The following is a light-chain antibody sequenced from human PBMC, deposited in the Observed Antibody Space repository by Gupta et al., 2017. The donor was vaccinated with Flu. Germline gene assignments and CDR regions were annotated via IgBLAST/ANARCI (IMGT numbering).Light chain of an antibody. J-gene: IGLJ2*01. CDR1: SSDIGGYNS. CDR2: EVT. CDR3: SSYTTTNTLVL. V-gene: IGLV2-14*03. Sequence: QSALTQPASVSGSPGQSITISCTGTSSDIGGYNSVSWYQQHPGRPPKLLIFEVTNRPSGVSARFSGSKSGNTASLTISGLQTEDEANYYCSSYTTTNTLVLFGGGTQLTVL.